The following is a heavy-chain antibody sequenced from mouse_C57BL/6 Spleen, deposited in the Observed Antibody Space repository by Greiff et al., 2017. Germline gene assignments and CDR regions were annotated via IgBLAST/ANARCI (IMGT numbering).Heavy chain of an antibody. CDR2: ISSGGSYT. CDR1: GFTFSSYG. V-gene: IGHV5-6*01. J-gene: IGHJ2*01. Sequence: EVQGVESGGDLVKPGGSLKLSCAASGFTFSSYGMSWVRQTPDKRLEWVATISSGGSYTYYPDSVKGPFTISRDNAKTTLYLQMSSLKSEDTAMYYCARESLGPDYWGQGTTLTVSS. D-gene: IGHD6-2*01. CDR3: ARESLGPDY.